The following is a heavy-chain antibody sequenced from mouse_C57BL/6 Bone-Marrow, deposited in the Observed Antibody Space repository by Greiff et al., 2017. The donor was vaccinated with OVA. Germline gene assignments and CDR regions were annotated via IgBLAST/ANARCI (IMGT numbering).Heavy chain of an antibody. D-gene: IGHD1-1*01. Sequence: DVQLQESGPGLVKPSQSLSLTCSVTGYSITSGYYWNWIRQFPGNKLEWMGYISYDGSNNYNPSLKNRISITRDTSKNQFFLKLNSVTTEDTATYYCARVLITTVVARGGVDYWGQGTTLTVSS. V-gene: IGHV3-6*01. CDR2: ISYDGSN. CDR3: ARVLITTVVARGGVDY. CDR1: GYSITSGYY. J-gene: IGHJ2*01.